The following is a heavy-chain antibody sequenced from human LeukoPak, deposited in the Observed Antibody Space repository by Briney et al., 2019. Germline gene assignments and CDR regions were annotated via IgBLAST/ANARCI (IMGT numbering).Heavy chain of an antibody. CDR1: GFTFSDYE. J-gene: IGHJ4*02. CDR2: ISSSASII. CDR3: ARDPRTDQI. Sequence: GGSLRLSCAASGFTFSDYEMNWVRQAPGKGLEWVSYISSSASIIYYSDSVKGRFTISRDNAKNLLSLQMDSLRVEDTAIYYCARDPRTDQIWGQGTLVTVSS. V-gene: IGHV3-48*03. D-gene: IGHD1-1*01.